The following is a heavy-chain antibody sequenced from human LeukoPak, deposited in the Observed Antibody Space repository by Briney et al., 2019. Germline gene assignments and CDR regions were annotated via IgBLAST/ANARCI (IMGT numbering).Heavy chain of an antibody. J-gene: IGHJ4*02. D-gene: IGHD6-13*01. Sequence: GGSLRLSCTASEFTFSSDEMNWVRQAPGKGLGWVAYISTTGTTIYYADSVKGRFTISRDNAKNSLYLQMNRLRADDTAVYYCARDRPGYTSSWYSPFDYWGQGTLVTVSS. CDR3: ARDRPGYTSSWYSPFDY. V-gene: IGHV3-48*03. CDR2: ISTTGTTI. CDR1: EFTFSSDE.